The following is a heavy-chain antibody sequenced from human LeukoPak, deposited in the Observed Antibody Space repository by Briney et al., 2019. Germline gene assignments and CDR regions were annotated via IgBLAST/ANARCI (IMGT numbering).Heavy chain of an antibody. D-gene: IGHD3-10*01. J-gene: IGHJ5*02. Sequence: SETLSLTCAVYGGSFSGYYWSWIRQPPGKGLEWIGEINHSGSTNYNPSLKSRVTISVDTSKNQFSLKLSSVTAADTAVYYCARDGVYRPNWFDPWGQGTLVTVSS. CDR1: GGSFSGYY. V-gene: IGHV4-34*01. CDR3: ARDGVYRPNWFDP. CDR2: INHSGST.